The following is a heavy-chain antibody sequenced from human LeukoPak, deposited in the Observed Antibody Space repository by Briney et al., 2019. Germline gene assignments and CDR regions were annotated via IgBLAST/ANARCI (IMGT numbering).Heavy chain of an antibody. Sequence: SETLSLTCTVSGGSLSSGDYYWRWLRQPPGRGREWIGYIYYSGSTYYNPSLKSRVTISVDTSKNQFSLKLSSVTAADTAVYYCARDRLGVTDNRGGIAAAAGPGIRPPRGLPQLNYYYYGMDVWGQGTTVTVSS. V-gene: IGHV4-30-4*01. CDR1: GGSLSSGDYY. CDR3: ARDRLGVTDNRGGIAAAAGPGIRPPRGLPQLNYYYYGMDV. J-gene: IGHJ6*02. D-gene: IGHD6-13*01. CDR2: IYYSGST.